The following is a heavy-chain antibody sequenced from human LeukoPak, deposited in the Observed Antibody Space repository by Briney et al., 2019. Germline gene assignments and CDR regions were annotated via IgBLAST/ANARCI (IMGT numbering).Heavy chain of an antibody. J-gene: IGHJ4*02. CDR1: GFTFSSYA. Sequence: SGGSLRLSCAASGFTFSSYAMSWVRQAPGKGLEWVSAISGSGGSTYYADSVKGRFTISRDNSKNTLYLQMNSVRAEGTGVYYCAKDLERDIVVVVAAMVSDYWGQETLVTVSS. D-gene: IGHD2-15*01. V-gene: IGHV3-23*01. CDR2: ISGSGGST. CDR3: AKDLERDIVVVVAAMVSDY.